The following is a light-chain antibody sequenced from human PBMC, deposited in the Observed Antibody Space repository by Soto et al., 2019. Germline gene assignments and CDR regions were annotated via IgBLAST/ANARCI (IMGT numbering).Light chain of an antibody. CDR2: GAS. CDR3: QQYGSPPQT. J-gene: IGKJ1*01. CDR1: QSVSSSY. Sequence: EGVLTQSPGTLSLSPGERATLSCRASQSVSSSYLAWYQQKPGQAPRLLIYGASSRATGIPDRFSGSGSGTDFTLTISRLEPEDFAVYYCQQYGSPPQTFGQGTKVDIK. V-gene: IGKV3-20*01.